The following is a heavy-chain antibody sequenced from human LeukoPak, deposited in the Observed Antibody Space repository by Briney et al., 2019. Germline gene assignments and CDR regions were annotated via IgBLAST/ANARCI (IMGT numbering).Heavy chain of an antibody. Sequence: SETLSLTCTVSGGSISSYYWSWIRQPAGKGLEWIGRIYTSGSTNYNPSLKSRVTMSVDTSKNQISLKLTSVTAADTAIYYCARDVSSMFPNWFDPWGQGILVIVSS. CDR1: GGSISSYY. D-gene: IGHD6-6*01. V-gene: IGHV4-4*07. CDR3: ARDVSSMFPNWFDP. J-gene: IGHJ5*02. CDR2: IYTSGST.